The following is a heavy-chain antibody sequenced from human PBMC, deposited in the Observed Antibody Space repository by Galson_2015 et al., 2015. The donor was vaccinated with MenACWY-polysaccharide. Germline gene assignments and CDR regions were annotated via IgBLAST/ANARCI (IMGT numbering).Heavy chain of an antibody. CDR2: ISSSGSST. D-gene: IGHD5-18*01. J-gene: IGHJ4*02. V-gene: IGHV3-48*03. Sequence: SLRLSCAASGFTFSNFEMNWVRQAPGKGLEWVSYISSSGSSTYYPDSVKGRFTISRDNAKNSLYLQMNSLRAEDTAVYYCARDPYNYGYLGDYWGQGTRGTVAS. CDR1: GFTFSNFE. CDR3: ARDPYNYGYLGDY.